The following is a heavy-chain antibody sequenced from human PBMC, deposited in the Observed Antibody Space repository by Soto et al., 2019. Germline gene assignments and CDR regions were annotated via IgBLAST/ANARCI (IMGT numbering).Heavy chain of an antibody. CDR3: AKDTSSGGLAKGAFDI. V-gene: IGHV3-9*01. CDR1: GFTFDDYA. CDR2: ISWNSGSI. D-gene: IGHD6-19*01. Sequence: PGGSLRLSCAASGFTFDDYAMHWVRQAPGKGLEWVSNISWNSGSIGYADSVKGRFTISRDNAKNSLYLQMNSVRADDTALYYCAKDTSSGGLAKGAFDIWGQGTMVTVSS. J-gene: IGHJ3*02.